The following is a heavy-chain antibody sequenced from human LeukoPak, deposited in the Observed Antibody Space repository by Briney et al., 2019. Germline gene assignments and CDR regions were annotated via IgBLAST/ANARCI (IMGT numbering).Heavy chain of an antibody. J-gene: IGHJ4*02. CDR3: AKDIGDPDYGDSYFDY. CDR2: ISWNSGSI. CDR1: GFTFDDYA. V-gene: IGHV3-9*01. Sequence: GRSLRLSCAASGFTFDDYAMHWVRQAPGKGLEWVSGISWNSGSIGYADSVKGRFTISRDNAKNSLYLQMNSLRAEDTALYYCAKDIGDPDYGDSYFDYWGQGTLVTVSS. D-gene: IGHD4-17*01.